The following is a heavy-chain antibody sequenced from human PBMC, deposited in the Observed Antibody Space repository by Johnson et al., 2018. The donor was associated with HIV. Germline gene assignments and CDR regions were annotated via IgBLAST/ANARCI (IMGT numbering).Heavy chain of an antibody. CDR1: GFTLRSYS. D-gene: IGHD6-19*01. CDR3: ARDKAVGYSSGWHAFDI. Sequence: VQLVESGRGVVQPGRPERFFCAVSGFTLRSYSVHWVRQAPGKGLEWVGRIKSKTDGGTTDYAAPVKGRFTLSRDDSKNTLYLQMNSLRAEDTAVYYCARDKAVGYSSGWHAFDIWGQGTMVTVSS. V-gene: IGHV3-15*05. CDR2: IKSKTDGGTT. J-gene: IGHJ3*02.